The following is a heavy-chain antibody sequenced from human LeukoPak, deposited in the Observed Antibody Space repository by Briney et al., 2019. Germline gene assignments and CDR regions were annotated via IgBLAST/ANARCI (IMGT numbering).Heavy chain of an antibody. D-gene: IGHD5-12*01. V-gene: IGHV3-23*01. CDR3: AKGGWSPRGYLDY. Sequence: GGSLRLSCAASGFTFSRYPKRWLPQAPGKGLEWVSSISGSGGSTYYADSVKGRFTISRDNSKNTLYLQMNSLRAEDTAVYYCAKGGWSPRGYLDYWGQGTLVTVSS. CDR1: GFTFSRYP. J-gene: IGHJ4*02. CDR2: ISGSGGST.